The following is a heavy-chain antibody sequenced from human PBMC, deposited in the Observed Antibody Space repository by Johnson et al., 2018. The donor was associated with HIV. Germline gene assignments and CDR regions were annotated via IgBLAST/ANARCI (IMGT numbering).Heavy chain of an antibody. CDR2: ISSNGGST. V-gene: IGHV3-64*04. Sequence: QEQLVESGGGLVQPGGSLRLSCAASRFTFSSYAMHWVRQAPGRGLEYVSAISSNGGSTYYADSVKGRFTISRDNSKNTLYLQMNSLRAEDTAVYYCAKTYSGSNRDAFDIWGQGTMVTVSS. D-gene: IGHD1-26*01. CDR1: RFTFSSYA. CDR3: AKTYSGSNRDAFDI. J-gene: IGHJ3*02.